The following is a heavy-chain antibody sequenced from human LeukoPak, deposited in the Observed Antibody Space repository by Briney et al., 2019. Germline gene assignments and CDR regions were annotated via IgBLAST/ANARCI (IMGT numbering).Heavy chain of an antibody. CDR3: ARGYSSSWYSFGY. V-gene: IGHV1-69*04. CDR2: IIPILGIA. Sequence: GASVKVSCKASGDTFSSYAISWVRQAPGQGLEWMGRIIPILGIANYAQKFQGRVTITADKSTSTAYMELSSLRSDDTAVYYCARGYSSSWYSFGYWGQGTLVTVSS. D-gene: IGHD6-13*01. CDR1: GDTFSSYA. J-gene: IGHJ4*02.